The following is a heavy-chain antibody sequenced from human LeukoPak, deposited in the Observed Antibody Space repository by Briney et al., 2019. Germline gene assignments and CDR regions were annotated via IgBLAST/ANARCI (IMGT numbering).Heavy chain of an antibody. CDR2: IRVSDGAR. CDR3: AKEPRWEQLHSFDI. D-gene: IGHD1/OR15-1a*01. J-gene: IGHJ3*02. Sequence: GGSLRLSCVASGFAFPTYAMMWVRQVPGKRLEWVSSIRVSDGARFYADSVKGRFTMSRDNPKNTLFLQMNSLRPEDTAVYYCAKEPRWEQLHSFDIWGQGTTVTVSS. CDR1: GFAFPTYA. V-gene: IGHV3-23*01.